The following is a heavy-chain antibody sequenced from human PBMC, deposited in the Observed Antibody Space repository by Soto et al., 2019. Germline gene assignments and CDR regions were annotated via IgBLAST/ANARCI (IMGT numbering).Heavy chain of an antibody. V-gene: IGHV4-31*02. J-gene: IGHJ5*02. D-gene: IGHD3-22*01. Sequence: LRLSCAASGFTFSIYAMSWVRQHPGKGLEWIGYIYYSGSTYYNPPLKSRVTISVDTSKNQFSLKLSSVTAADTAVYYCAILRSNNHYYHSNANWFDPWGQGTLVTVSS. CDR2: IYYSGST. CDR1: GFTFSIYA. CDR3: AILRSNNHYYHSNANWFDP.